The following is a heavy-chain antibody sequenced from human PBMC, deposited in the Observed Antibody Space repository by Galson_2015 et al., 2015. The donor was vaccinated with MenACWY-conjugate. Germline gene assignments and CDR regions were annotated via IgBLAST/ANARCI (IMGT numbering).Heavy chain of an antibody. V-gene: IGHV3-48*02. J-gene: IGHJ6*02. D-gene: IGHD3-16*01. CDR2: ISLSGSTV. Sequence: SLRLSCAASGFNLNFYALNWVRQAPGKGLEWVSFISLSGSTVHYADSVKGRFTISRDHAKKSLYLQMNSLRDEDTAVYFCARRQRIITYAVDGGVDGMDVWGQGTTVIVFS. CDR3: ARRQRIITYAVDGGVDGMDV. CDR1: GFNLNFYA.